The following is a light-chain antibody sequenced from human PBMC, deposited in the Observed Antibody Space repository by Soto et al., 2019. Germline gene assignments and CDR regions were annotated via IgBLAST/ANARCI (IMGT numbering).Light chain of an antibody. CDR2: SAS. Sequence: SQLTQSPSSLSASVGDRVTITCRASQGVRYSLAWYQQKPGKAPELLIYSASTLQSGVPSRFIGSRSGPDFTLTISSLQPEDFATYYCQQSYSSPPTFGQGTKVDIK. CDR1: QGVRYS. J-gene: IGKJ1*01. CDR3: QQSYSSPPT. V-gene: IGKV1-39*01.